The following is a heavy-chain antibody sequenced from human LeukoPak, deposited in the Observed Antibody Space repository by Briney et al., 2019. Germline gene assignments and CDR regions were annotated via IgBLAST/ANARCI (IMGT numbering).Heavy chain of an antibody. J-gene: IGHJ4*02. D-gene: IGHD6-19*01. CDR2: ISYDGSNK. Sequence: GGSLRLSCAASGFTFSSYAMHWVRQAPGKGLEWVAVISYDGSNKYYADSVKGRFTISRDNSKNTLYLQMNSLRAEDTAVYYCARDKSVAGPALDYWGQGTLVTVSS. CDR1: GFTFSSYA. V-gene: IGHV3-30-3*01. CDR3: ARDKSVAGPALDY.